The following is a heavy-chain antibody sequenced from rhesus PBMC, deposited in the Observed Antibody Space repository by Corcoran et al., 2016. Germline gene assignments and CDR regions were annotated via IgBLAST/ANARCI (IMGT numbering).Heavy chain of an antibody. Sequence: QVQLQESGPGLVKPSETLSLTCAVSGYSISSGYGWSWIRQPPGKGLEWIGYIGGSSGSTNYNPSLKSGGTISKGTSKNRFALKLSSVTAADTAVYYCARENGGDYDVVFDYWGQGVLVTVSS. CDR3: ARENGGDYDVVFDY. J-gene: IGHJ4*01. CDR1: GYSISSGYG. D-gene: IGHD3-34*01. V-gene: IGHV4-127*01. CDR2: IGGSSGST.